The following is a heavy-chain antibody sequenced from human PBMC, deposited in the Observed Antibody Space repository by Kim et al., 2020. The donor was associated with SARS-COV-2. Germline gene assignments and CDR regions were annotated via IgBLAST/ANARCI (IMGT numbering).Heavy chain of an antibody. CDR3: AKLLGLREGY. J-gene: IGHJ4*02. Sequence: GGSLRLSCAASGFTFSSYGMHWVRQAPGKGLEWVAVISYDGSNKYYADSVKGRFTISRDNSKNTLYLQMNSLRAEDTAVYYCAKLLGLREGYWGRGTLVTVSS. CDR2: ISYDGSNK. D-gene: IGHD4-17*01. CDR1: GFTFSSYG. V-gene: IGHV3-30*18.